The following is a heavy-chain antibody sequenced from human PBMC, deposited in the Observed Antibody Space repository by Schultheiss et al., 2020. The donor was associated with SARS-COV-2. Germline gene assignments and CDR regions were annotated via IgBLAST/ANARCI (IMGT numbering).Heavy chain of an antibody. CDR2: INPNSGGT. Sequence: ASVKVSCKASGGTFSSYSISWVRQAPGQGLEWMGWINPNSGGTNYAQKFQGRVTMTRDTSISTAYMELSRLRSDDTAVYYCARDRLYGRDGMDVWGQGTTVTVSS. CDR3: ARDRLYGRDGMDV. J-gene: IGHJ6*02. V-gene: IGHV1-2*02. D-gene: IGHD4-17*01. CDR1: GGTFSSYS.